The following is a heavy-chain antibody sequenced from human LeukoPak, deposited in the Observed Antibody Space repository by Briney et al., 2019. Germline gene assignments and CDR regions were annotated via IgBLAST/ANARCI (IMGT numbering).Heavy chain of an antibody. CDR2: INAGNGNT. CDR1: GYTFTSYA. Sequence: ASVKVSCKASGYTFTSYAMHWVRQAPGQRLEWMGWINAGNGNTKYSQKFQGGVTMTRDTSISTAYMELSRLRSDDTAVYYCARDRRDGYNLGLGTPDYWGQGTLVTVSS. J-gene: IGHJ4*02. V-gene: IGHV1-3*01. CDR3: ARDRRDGYNLGLGTPDY. D-gene: IGHD5-24*01.